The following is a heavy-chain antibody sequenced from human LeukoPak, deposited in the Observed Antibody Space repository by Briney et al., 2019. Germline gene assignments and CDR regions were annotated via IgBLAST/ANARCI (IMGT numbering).Heavy chain of an antibody. CDR3: ARAINSGNYYDGYDY. CDR2: INHSGNT. V-gene: IGHV4-34*01. J-gene: IGHJ4*02. D-gene: IGHD1-26*01. CDR1: GGSLRGNY. Sequence: SETLSLTCAVYGGSLRGNYWSWIRQPPGKGLEWIGEINHSGNTNYNPSLKSRVTISVDTSKTQFSLKVTSVTAADTAVYYCARAINSGNYYDGYDYWGQGTLVTVSS.